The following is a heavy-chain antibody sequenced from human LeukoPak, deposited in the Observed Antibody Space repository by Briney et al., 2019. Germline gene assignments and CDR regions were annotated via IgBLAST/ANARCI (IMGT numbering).Heavy chain of an antibody. Sequence: SETLSLTCTVSGGSISSYYWNWIRQPAGKGLQSIGRIYTSGNTNYNPSPHSRFTMSVDTSKNQFSMKLRSVTAADTAVYYCARALNDYDILTGYYLDWFDPWGQGTLVTVSS. D-gene: IGHD3-9*01. CDR1: GGSISSYY. CDR2: IYTSGNT. CDR3: ARALNDYDILTGYYLDWFDP. V-gene: IGHV4-4*07. J-gene: IGHJ5*02.